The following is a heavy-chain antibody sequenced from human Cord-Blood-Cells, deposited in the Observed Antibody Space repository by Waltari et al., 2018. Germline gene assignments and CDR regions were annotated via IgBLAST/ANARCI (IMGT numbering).Heavy chain of an antibody. J-gene: IGHJ4*02. CDR1: GGTFSSYA. CDR3: ARGGQYYSNYVYFDY. Sequence: QVQLVQSGAEVKKPGSSVKVSCKASGGTFSSYAISWVRQAPGQGLEWMGGSIPIFGTANDAQKFQGRVTITADEATSTAYMELSSLRSEDTAMYYCARGGQYYSNYVYFDYWGQGTLVTVSS. V-gene: IGHV1-69*01. D-gene: IGHD4-4*01. CDR2: SIPIFGTA.